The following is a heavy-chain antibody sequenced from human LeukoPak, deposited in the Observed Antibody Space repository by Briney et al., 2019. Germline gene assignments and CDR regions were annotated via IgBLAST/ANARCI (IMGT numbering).Heavy chain of an antibody. V-gene: IGHV4-59*12. CDR1: GGSLSSYY. Sequence: SETLSLTCTVSGGSLSSYYWSWIRQPPGKGLEWIGYIYYSGSTNYNPSLKSRVTISVDTSKNQFSLKLSSVTAADTAVYYCARRAGAYSHPYDYWGQGTLVTVSS. CDR2: IYYSGST. J-gene: IGHJ4*02. CDR3: ARRAGAYSHPYDY. D-gene: IGHD4/OR15-4a*01.